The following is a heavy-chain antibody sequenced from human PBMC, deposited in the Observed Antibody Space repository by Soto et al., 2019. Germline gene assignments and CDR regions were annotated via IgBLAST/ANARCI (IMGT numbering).Heavy chain of an antibody. CDR2: INSDGSST. D-gene: IGHD3-3*01. CDR3: ARGGQDTIFGVVIIEEYYYYGMDV. J-gene: IGHJ6*02. Sequence: PGGSLRLSCAASGFTFSSYWMHWVRQAPGKGLVWVSRINSDGSSTSYADSVKGRFTISRDNAKNTLYLQMNSLRAEDTAVYYCARGGQDTIFGVVIIEEYYYYGMDVWGQGTTVTVSS. V-gene: IGHV3-74*01. CDR1: GFTFSSYW.